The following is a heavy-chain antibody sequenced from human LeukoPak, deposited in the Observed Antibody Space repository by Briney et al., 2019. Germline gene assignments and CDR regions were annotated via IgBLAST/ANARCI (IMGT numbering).Heavy chain of an antibody. CDR1: GGSISSSSYY. CDR2: IYYSGST. CDR3: ARVTGINGYYYDSSGYYSDY. Sequence: SETLSLTCTVSGGSISSSSYYWGWIRQPPGKGLEWIGSIYYSGSTYYNPSLKSRVTISVDTSKNQFSLKLSSVTAADTAVYYCARVTGINGYYYDSSGYYSDYWGQGTLVTVSS. V-gene: IGHV4-39*07. J-gene: IGHJ4*02. D-gene: IGHD3-22*01.